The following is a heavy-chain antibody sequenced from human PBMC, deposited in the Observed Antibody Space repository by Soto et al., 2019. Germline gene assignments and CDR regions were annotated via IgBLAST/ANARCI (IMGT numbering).Heavy chain of an antibody. D-gene: IGHD6-19*01. CDR1: GGSFFNYE. V-gene: IGHV4-34*01. J-gene: IGHJ6*03. CDR2: MKHRAVRNSETT. Sequence: QVQLQQWGAGLLKPSETLSLTCAVYGGSFFNYEWTCIRQPPGKGLERIGEMKHRAVRNSETTNYIPSVQSRVAISVDTSKNQFSLKLTSVTSADTAVYYCARASGYSNGWGNYYYYMDVWGKGTTVTVSS. CDR3: ARASGYSNGWGNYYYYMDV.